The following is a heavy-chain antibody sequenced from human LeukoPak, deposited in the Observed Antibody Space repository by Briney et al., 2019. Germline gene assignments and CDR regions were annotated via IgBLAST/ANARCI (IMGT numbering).Heavy chain of an antibody. Sequence: GGSLRLSCAASGFAFSNYEMNWVRQAPGKGLEGVSYISPSGGTITYADSVKGRFTISRDNAKNSLYLQMNSLGAEDTAVYYCVRVRYCTSTNCHGGWFDPWGQGTLVTVSS. V-gene: IGHV3-48*03. CDR1: GFAFSNYE. CDR2: ISPSGGTI. CDR3: VRVRYCTSTNCHGGWFDP. D-gene: IGHD2-2*01. J-gene: IGHJ5*02.